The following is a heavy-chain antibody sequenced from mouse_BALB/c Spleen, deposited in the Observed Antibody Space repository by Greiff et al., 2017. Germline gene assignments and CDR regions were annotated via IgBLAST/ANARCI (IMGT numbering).Heavy chain of an antibody. V-gene: IGHV1-18*01. Sequence: VQLQQSGPELVRPGVSVKISCKASGYSFTGYTMNWVKQSHGKNLEWIGLINPYNGGTSYNQKFKGKATLTVDKSSSTAYMELLSLTSEDSAVYYCAREHYYGSSYYFDYWGQGTTLTVSS. CDR2: INPYNGGT. CDR1: GYSFTGYT. J-gene: IGHJ2*01. CDR3: AREHYYGSSYYFDY. D-gene: IGHD1-1*01.